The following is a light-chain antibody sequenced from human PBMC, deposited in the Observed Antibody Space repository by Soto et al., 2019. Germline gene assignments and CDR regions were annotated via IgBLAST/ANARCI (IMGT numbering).Light chain of an antibody. CDR1: ISDVSGYNF. CDR3: SSYTSSNTYV. J-gene: IGLJ1*01. V-gene: IGLV2-14*03. Sequence: QSVLTQSASVSGSPGQSITISCTGTISDVSGYNFVSWYQQYPGEAPKLMIYDVSNRPSGVSNRFSGSKSGNTASLTISGLQAEDEADYYCSSYTSSNTYVFGTGTKLTVL. CDR2: DVS.